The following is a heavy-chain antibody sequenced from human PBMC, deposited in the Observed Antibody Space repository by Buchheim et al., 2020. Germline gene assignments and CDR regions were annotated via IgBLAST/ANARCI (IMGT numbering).Heavy chain of an antibody. Sequence: EVHLVQSGGGLVQPGGSLRLSCEASGFTFSSAAMTWVRQAPGKGLEWVSSLTISGDFTYYADSVRGRFSISSDNSKNTLYLQMNSLRAEDTAVYYCAKEVRPNDFWGQGTL. CDR2: LTISGDFT. CDR1: GFTFSSAA. CDR3: AKEVRPNDF. J-gene: IGHJ4*02. V-gene: IGHV3-23*04.